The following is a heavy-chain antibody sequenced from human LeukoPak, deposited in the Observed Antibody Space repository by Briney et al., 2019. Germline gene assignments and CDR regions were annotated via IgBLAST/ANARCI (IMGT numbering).Heavy chain of an antibody. CDR1: GGPFNGYY. Sequence: SETLSLTCAVYGGPFNGYYWSWIRQPPGKGLEWIGEINHSGSTNYNPSLKSRVTISVDTPKNQFSLKLSSVTAADTAVYYCARAQLDTVDYWGQGTLVTVSS. D-gene: IGHD1-1*01. CDR2: INHSGST. V-gene: IGHV4-34*01. CDR3: ARAQLDTVDY. J-gene: IGHJ4*02.